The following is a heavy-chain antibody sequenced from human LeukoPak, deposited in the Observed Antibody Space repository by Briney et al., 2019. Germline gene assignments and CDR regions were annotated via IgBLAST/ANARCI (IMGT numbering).Heavy chain of an antibody. CDR2: FDPEDGET. J-gene: IGHJ4*02. Sequence: ASVKVSCKVSGYTLTELSMHWVRQAPGKGLEWMGGFDPEDGETIYAQKFQGRVTMTEDTSTDTAYMELSNLRSEDTAVYYCATAYDILTGYFVEWGQGTLVTVSS. CDR3: ATAYDILTGYFVE. CDR1: GYTLTELS. V-gene: IGHV1-24*01. D-gene: IGHD3-9*01.